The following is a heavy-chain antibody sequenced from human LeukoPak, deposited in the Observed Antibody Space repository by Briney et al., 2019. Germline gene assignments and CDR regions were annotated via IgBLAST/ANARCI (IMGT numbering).Heavy chain of an antibody. CDR1: GGSISSYY. V-gene: IGHV4-59*01. Sequence: SETLSLTCTVSGGSISSYYWSWIRQPPGKGLEWIGYIYYSGSTNYNPSLKSRVTISVDTSKNQFSLKLSSVTAADTAVYYCARESRDGYNWAYYYYMDVWGKGTTVTVSS. CDR3: ARESRDGYNWAYYYYMDV. D-gene: IGHD5-24*01. CDR2: IYYSGST. J-gene: IGHJ6*03.